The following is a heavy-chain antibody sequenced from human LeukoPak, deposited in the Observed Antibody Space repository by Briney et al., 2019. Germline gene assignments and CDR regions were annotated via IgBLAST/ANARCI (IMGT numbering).Heavy chain of an antibody. CDR2: ISGSGGST. Sequence: PGGSLRLSCAASGFTLINYRMSWVRQAPGKGLEWVSAISGSGGSTYYADSVKGRFTISRDNSKNTLYLQMNSLRAEDTAVYYCAKVVGASLDYWGQGTLVTVSS. D-gene: IGHD1-26*01. J-gene: IGHJ4*02. CDR1: GFTLINYR. V-gene: IGHV3-23*01. CDR3: AKVVGASLDY.